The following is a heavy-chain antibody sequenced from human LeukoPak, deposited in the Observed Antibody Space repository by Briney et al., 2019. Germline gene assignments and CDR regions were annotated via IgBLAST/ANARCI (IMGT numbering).Heavy chain of an antibody. J-gene: IGHJ4*02. CDR3: ARMSSGWFSPFGS. CDR2: IYASGST. V-gene: IGHV4-4*07. D-gene: IGHD6-19*01. CDR1: GGSISSYY. Sequence: SETLSLTCTVSGGSISSYYWSWIRQPAGKVLEWIGRIYASGSTKYNPSVMSRVTMSVDTSKNQFSLKLSSVTAADTAVYYCARMSSGWFSPFGSWGQGTLVTVSS.